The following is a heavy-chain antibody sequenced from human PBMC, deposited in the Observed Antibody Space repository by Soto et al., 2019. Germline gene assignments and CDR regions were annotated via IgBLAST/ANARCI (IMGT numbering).Heavy chain of an antibody. D-gene: IGHD3-22*01. J-gene: IGHJ6*02. CDR2: ISGSGGST. CDR3: AKVRKITMIVVSGGMDV. CDR1: GFTFSSYA. Sequence: GGSLRLSCAASGFTFSSYAMSWVRQAPGKGLEWVSAISGSGGSTYYADSVKGRFTISRDNSKNTLYLQMNSLRAEDTAVYYCAKVRKITMIVVSGGMDVWGQGTTVTVSS. V-gene: IGHV3-23*01.